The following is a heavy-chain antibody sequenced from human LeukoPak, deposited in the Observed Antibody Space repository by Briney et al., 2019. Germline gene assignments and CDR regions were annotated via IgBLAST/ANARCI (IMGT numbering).Heavy chain of an antibody. Sequence: PSETLSLTCAVSGYSISSGFYWGWIRQHPGKGLEWIGSIYRSGNTYCNPSLKSRVTMSVDTSKNQFSLNLTSVAAADTAVYYCARRWLQYYFDYWGQGTLVTVSS. D-gene: IGHD5-24*01. J-gene: IGHJ4*02. CDR1: GYSISSGFY. CDR2: IYRSGNT. CDR3: ARRWLQYYFDY. V-gene: IGHV4-38-2*01.